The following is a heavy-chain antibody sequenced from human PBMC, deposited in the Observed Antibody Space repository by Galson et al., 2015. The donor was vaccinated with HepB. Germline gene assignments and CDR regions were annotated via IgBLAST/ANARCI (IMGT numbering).Heavy chain of an antibody. Sequence: SVKVSCKASGYTLTNYYIHWVRQVPGQGLEWMGVINPRDRTTTSAQKFQGRITMTGDTSASTIYVTLSSLTSQDTAVYYCVRGDLDYWGQGSLVTVSS. CDR1: GYTLTNYY. CDR3: VRGDLDY. J-gene: IGHJ4*02. V-gene: IGHV1-46*03. CDR2: INPRDRTT.